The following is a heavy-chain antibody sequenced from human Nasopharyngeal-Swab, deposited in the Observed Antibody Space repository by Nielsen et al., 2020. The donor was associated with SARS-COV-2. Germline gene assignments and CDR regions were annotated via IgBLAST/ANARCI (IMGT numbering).Heavy chain of an antibody. J-gene: IGHJ4*02. V-gene: IGHV5-51*01. Sequence: GESLKISCKGSGYIFSNYWIGWVRKMPGKGLEWVGIIYPGDSDTRYSPSFQGQVTISADKSISTTYLQWSSLKASDTAMYYCARLLLSKYFDYWGQGTLVTVSS. CDR3: ARLLLSKYFDY. CDR2: IYPGDSDT. CDR1: GYIFSNYW.